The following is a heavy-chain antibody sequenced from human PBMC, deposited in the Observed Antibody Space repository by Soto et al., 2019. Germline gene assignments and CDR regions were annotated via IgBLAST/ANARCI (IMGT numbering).Heavy chain of an antibody. V-gene: IGHV3-23*01. D-gene: IGHD2-15*01. Sequence: GGSLRLSCAASGFPFSEYGMTWVRQAPGRGLEWVSAMTGRGGSIHYAESVRGRFIISRDNSKNTLYLQMDRLRAGDTAVYYCAKGVMYSTKGLDVWGQGTTVTVSS. J-gene: IGHJ6*02. CDR3: AKGVMYSTKGLDV. CDR2: MTGRGGSI. CDR1: GFPFSEYG.